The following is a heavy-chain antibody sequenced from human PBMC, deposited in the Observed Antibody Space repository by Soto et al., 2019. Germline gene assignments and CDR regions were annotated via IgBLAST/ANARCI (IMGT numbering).Heavy chain of an antibody. V-gene: IGHV4-30-2*01. D-gene: IGHD1-1*01. CDR1: GGSISSGGYS. CDR3: ARDQLEGNWFAP. J-gene: IGHJ5*02. Sequence: QLQLQESGSGLVRPSQTLSLTCAVSGGSISSGGYSWNWIRQPPGKGLEWIGYIYHSGSTLYNPSLKSRVTISVDKSKKQFSLKLTSVTAADTAVYYCARDQLEGNWFAPWGQGTLVTVSS. CDR2: IYHSGST.